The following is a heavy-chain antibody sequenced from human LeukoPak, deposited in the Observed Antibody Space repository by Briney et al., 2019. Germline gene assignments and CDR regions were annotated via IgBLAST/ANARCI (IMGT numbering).Heavy chain of an antibody. V-gene: IGHV3-7*01. CDR3: ARDRDDYGDYPGAFDI. CDR2: IKQDGSEK. J-gene: IGHJ3*02. D-gene: IGHD4-17*01. Sequence: GGPLRLSCAASGFTFSSYWMSWVRQAPGKGLEWVANIKQDGSEKYYVNSVKGRFTISRDNAKNSLYLQMNSLRAEDTAVYYCARDRDDYGDYPGAFDIWGQGTMVTVSS. CDR1: GFTFSSYW.